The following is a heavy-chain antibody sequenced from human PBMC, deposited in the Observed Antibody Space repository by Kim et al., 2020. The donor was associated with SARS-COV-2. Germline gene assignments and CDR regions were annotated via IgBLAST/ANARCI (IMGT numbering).Heavy chain of an antibody. V-gene: IGHV3-23*01. Sequence: GRGDTTYYTDSGKGRFTISRDNSRNTVYLQMNSLRAEDTAVYYCAKRMDVWGKGTTVIVSS. J-gene: IGHJ6*03. CDR2: GRGDTT. CDR3: AKRMDV.